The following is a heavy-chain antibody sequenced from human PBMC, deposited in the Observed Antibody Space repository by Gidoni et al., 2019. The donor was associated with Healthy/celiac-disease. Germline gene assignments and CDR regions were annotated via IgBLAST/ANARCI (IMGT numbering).Heavy chain of an antibody. Sequence: QVQLVQSGAEVKKPGASVKVSCKASGYTFTSYYMHWVRPAPGQGLEWMGIINPSGGSTSYAQKFQGRVTMTRDTSTSTVYMELSSLRSEDTAVYYCARAGRGYCSSTSCYSAYYYGMDVWGQGTTVTVSS. CDR3: ARAGRGYCSSTSCYSAYYYGMDV. CDR1: GYTFTSYY. D-gene: IGHD2-2*01. J-gene: IGHJ6*02. V-gene: IGHV1-46*01. CDR2: INPSGGST.